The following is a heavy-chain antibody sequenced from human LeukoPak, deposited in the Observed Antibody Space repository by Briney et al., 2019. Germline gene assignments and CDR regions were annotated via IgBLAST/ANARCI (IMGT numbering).Heavy chain of an antibody. Sequence: PGGSLRLSCAASGFTFSSYAMSWVRQAPGKGLEWVSVISGSSDITYYADSVKGRFTISRDNSKSTVYLQMNSLRAEDTAVYYCAKSPGVLLWFGSFDYWGQGTLVTVSS. D-gene: IGHD3-10*01. J-gene: IGHJ4*02. V-gene: IGHV3-23*01. CDR3: AKSPGVLLWFGSFDY. CDR1: GFTFSSYA. CDR2: ISGSSDIT.